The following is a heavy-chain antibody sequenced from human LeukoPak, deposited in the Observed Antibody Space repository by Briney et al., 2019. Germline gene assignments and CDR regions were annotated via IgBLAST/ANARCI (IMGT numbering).Heavy chain of an antibody. CDR2: TYYRYKWYN. D-gene: IGHD6-13*01. J-gene: IGHJ4*02. CDR1: GDSVSSNSAA. V-gene: IGHV6-1*01. Sequence: SQTLSLTCAISGDSVSSNSAAWNWIRQSPSRGLEWLGRTYYRYKWYNDYAVSVKSQITINPDTSKNQFFLQLNSVTPEDSAVYYCARLGIATAPGDYWGQGTLVTVSS. CDR3: ARLGIATAPGDY.